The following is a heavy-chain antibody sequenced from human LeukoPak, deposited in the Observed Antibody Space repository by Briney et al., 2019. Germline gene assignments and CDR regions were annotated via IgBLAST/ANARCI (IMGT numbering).Heavy chain of an antibody. CDR2: LNPNRGGT. CDR1: GYTFSGYY. J-gene: IGHJ4*02. CDR3: ARGFDSKTTYFDY. V-gene: IGHV1-2*02. D-gene: IGHD5-12*01. Sequence: ASVKVSCKASGYTFSGYYLQWVRQASGQGLEWMGWLNPNRGGTNYAQKVQGRVTMTRDKSISTAYLELTRLGSDDTAVYYCARGFDSKTTYFDYWGQGTLVAVSS.